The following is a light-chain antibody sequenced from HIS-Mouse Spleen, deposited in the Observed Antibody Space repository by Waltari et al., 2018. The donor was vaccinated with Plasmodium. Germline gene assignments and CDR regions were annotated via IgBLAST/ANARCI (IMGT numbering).Light chain of an antibody. CDR1: SRDVGGYNY. V-gene: IGLV2-11*01. CDR3: CSYAGSYTWV. Sequence: QSALTQPRSVSGSPGQSVTLSCTGTSRDVGGYNYVPWYQQHPGKAPNLMIYDVSKLPSGVPDRFSGSKSGNTASLTISGLQAEDEADYYCCSYAGSYTWVFGGGTKLTVL. J-gene: IGLJ3*02. CDR2: DVS.